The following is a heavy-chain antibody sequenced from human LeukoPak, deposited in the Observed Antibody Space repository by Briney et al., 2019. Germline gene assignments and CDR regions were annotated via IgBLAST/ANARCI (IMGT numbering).Heavy chain of an antibody. CDR3: ARGTSYTHYGMDV. CDR2: IYHSGST. CDR1: VGSISSGGYS. J-gene: IGHJ6*02. D-gene: IGHD2-2*01. V-gene: IGHV4-30-2*01. Sequence: SQTLSLTCAVSVGSISSGGYSWSWIRQPPGKGLEWIGYIYHSGSTYYNPSLKSRVTISVDRSKNQFSLKLSSVTAADTAVYYCARGTSYTHYGMDVWGQGTTVTVSS.